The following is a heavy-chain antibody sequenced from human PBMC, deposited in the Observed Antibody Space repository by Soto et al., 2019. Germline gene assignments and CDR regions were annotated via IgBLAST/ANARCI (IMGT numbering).Heavy chain of an antibody. D-gene: IGHD3-3*01. CDR3: ARDNRITIVGVEHYYYYGMDV. V-gene: IGHV1-69*06. Sequence: GASVKVSCKASGGTFSSYAISWVRQAPGQGLEWMGGIIPIFGRANYAQKFQGRVTITADKSTSTAYMELSSLRSEDTAVYYCARDNRITIVGVEHYYYYGMDVWGQGTTVTVSS. CDR2: IIPIFGRA. J-gene: IGHJ6*02. CDR1: GGTFSSYA.